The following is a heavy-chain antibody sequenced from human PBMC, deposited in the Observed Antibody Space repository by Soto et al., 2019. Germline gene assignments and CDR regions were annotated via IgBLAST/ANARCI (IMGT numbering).Heavy chain of an antibody. V-gene: IGHV2-5*01. D-gene: IGHD6-19*01. J-gene: IGHJ4*02. CDR1: GFSLSTSGVG. CDR2: IYWNDDK. Sequence: GSGPTLVNPTQTLTLTFTFSGFSLSTSGVGVGWIRQPPGKALEWLALIYWNDDKRYSPSLKSRLTITKDTSKNQVVLTMTNMDPVDTATYYFLHRREYSSGWYEVYWGQGTLVTVS. CDR3: LHRREYSSGWYEVY.